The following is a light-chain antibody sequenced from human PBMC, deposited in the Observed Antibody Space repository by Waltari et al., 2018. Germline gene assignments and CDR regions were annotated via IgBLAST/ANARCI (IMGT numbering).Light chain of an antibody. CDR3: PSYDSSLSGDV. CDR2: GNN. CDR1: RTKTAAGYD. V-gene: IGLV1-40*01. Sequence: SVLTQPHSVSGAPGQRATNDCNGRRTKTAAGYDVNWYQQLPGTAPKLLIYGNNNRPSGVPYLFSGSKSGTSASLAITGLQAEDEADYYCPSYDSSLSGDVFGTGTKLTFL. J-gene: IGLJ1*01.